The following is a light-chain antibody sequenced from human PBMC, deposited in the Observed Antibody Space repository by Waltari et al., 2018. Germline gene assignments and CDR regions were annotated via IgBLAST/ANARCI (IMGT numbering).Light chain of an antibody. CDR2: GKN. CDR1: TLRSSY. Sequence: SSELTQDPAVSVALGRTVRITCQGDTLRSSYASWYQQTPGQAPVLVIYGKNNRPSGIPARCYGSRSGNTASLTITGAQAEEEADYCCKSRASSGIHVVFGGGTKLTVL. CDR3: KSRASSGIHVV. V-gene: IGLV3-19*01. J-gene: IGLJ2*01.